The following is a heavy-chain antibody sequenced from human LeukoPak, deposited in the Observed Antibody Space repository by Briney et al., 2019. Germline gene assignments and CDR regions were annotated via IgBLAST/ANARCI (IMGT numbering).Heavy chain of an antibody. CDR1: GFTFSSSA. D-gene: IGHD6-19*01. V-gene: IGHV3-23*01. J-gene: IGHJ4*02. CDR2: ISDTGRLS. CDR3: AKATVAGRDY. Sequence: PGGSRRLSCAASGFTFSSSAMSWVRQAPGKGLEWVAAISDTGRLSYCADSVNGRFTISRDNSKNTLSLQMNSLRAADTAVYYCAKATVAGRDYWGQGTLVTVSS.